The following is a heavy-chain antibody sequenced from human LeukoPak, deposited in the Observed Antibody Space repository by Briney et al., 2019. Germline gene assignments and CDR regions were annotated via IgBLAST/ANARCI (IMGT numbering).Heavy chain of an antibody. D-gene: IGHD5-24*01. CDR2: IYYSGST. J-gene: IGHJ4*02. V-gene: IGHV4-59*01. CDR1: GGSISSYY. Sequence: SETLSLTCTVSGGSISSYYWSWIRQPPGKGLEWIGYIYYSGSTNYNPALKSRVTISVDTSKNQFSLKLSSVTAADTAVYYCARGTDGYNYNSWGQGTLVTVSS. CDR3: ARGTDGYNYNS.